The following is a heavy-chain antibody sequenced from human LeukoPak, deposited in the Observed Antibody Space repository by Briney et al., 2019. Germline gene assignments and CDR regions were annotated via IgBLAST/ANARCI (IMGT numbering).Heavy chain of an antibody. CDR2: IYPDGNNK. V-gene: IGHV3-30*18. CDR3: AKAATMVRGVHYWYFDL. CDR1: GDSIGSNN. J-gene: IGHJ2*01. Sequence: LSLTCAVSGDSIGSNNWWTWVRQAPGKGLEWVACIYPDGNNKDYADSVKGRFTISRDNSKNTLYLQMNSLRAEDTAVYYCAKAATMVRGVHYWYFDLWGRGTLVTVSS. D-gene: IGHD3-10*01.